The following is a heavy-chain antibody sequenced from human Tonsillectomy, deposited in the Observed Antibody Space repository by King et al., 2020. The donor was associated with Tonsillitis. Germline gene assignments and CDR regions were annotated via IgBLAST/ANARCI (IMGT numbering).Heavy chain of an antibody. J-gene: IGHJ4*02. D-gene: IGHD1-26*01. CDR3: AKPANSGTYTYYFDY. CDR2: ISWDGGGT. V-gene: IGHV3-43*01. CDR1: GFTFDDYT. Sequence: QLVQSGGVVVQPGGSLRLSCAASGFTFDDYTMHWVRQAPGKGLQWVSLISWDGGGTDYADSVKGRFTISRDNSKNSLYLQMNSLRTEDTALYYCAKPANSGTYTYYFDYWGQGTLVTVSS.